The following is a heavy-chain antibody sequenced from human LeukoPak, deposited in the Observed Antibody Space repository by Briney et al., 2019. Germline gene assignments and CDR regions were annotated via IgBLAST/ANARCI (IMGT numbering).Heavy chain of an antibody. D-gene: IGHD3-10*01. CDR1: GGSISSSSYY. CDR2: IYYSGST. Sequence: SQTLSLTCTVSGGSISSSSYYWGWIRQPPGKGLEWIGSIYYSGSTYYNPSLKSRVTISVDTSKNQFSLKLSSVTAADTAVYYCARGRHYGSGSSTLYNWFDPWGQGTLVTVSS. J-gene: IGHJ5*02. CDR3: ARGRHYGSGSSTLYNWFDP. V-gene: IGHV4-39*07.